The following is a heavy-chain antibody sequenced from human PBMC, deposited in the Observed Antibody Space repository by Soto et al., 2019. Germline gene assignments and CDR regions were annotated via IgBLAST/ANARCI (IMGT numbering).Heavy chain of an antibody. D-gene: IGHD6-6*01. V-gene: IGHV4-34*01. CDR1: GGSFSGYY. CDR3: ARGLAARTGWFDP. Sequence: QVQLQQWGAGLLKPSETLSLTCAVYGGSFSGYYWSWIRQPPGKGLEWIGEINHSGSTNYNPSLKSRVPLSVDPSKNQFSLKLSSVTAADTAVYYCARGLAARTGWFDPWGQGTLVTVSS. J-gene: IGHJ5*02. CDR2: INHSGST.